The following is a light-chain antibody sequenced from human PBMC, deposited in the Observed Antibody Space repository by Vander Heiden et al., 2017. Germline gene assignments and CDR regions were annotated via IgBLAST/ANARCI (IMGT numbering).Light chain of an antibody. Sequence: QSVLIQPPSASGTPGQTVTISCSGGSSNIGTNYVYWYQQLPGTAPKLLIYRNNQRPSGVPDRFSGSKSGTSASLAIIGLRSEHEADYYCAAWDDSLSGYVFGPGTKGTVL. CDR3: AAWDDSLSGYV. V-gene: IGLV1-47*01. CDR2: RNN. CDR1: SSNIGTNY. J-gene: IGLJ1*01.